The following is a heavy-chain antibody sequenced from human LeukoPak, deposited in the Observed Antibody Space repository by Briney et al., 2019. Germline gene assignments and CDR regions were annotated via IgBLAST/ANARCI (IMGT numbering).Heavy chain of an antibody. D-gene: IGHD4-23*01. CDR1: GFTFSNYG. CDR2: IRYDESTK. CDR3: AKDLPTPCFDY. J-gene: IGHJ4*02. V-gene: IGHV3-30*02. Sequence: PGGSLRLSCAASGFTFSNYGMHWVRRAPGKGLEWVAFIRYDESTKFYADSVKGRFTISRDNSKTTLYLQMNSLRAEDTAVYYCAKDLPTPCFDYWGQGTLVTVSS.